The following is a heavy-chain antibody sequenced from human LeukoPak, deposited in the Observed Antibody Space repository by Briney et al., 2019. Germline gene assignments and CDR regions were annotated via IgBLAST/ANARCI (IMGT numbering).Heavy chain of an antibody. Sequence: SETLSLTCAVYGGSFSGYYWSWIRQPPGKGLEWIGEINHSGSTSYNPSLKSRVTISVDTSKNQFSLKLSSVTAADTALYYCARRVWATTISRDAFDIWGQGTMVTVSS. J-gene: IGHJ3*02. CDR1: GGSFSGYY. V-gene: IGHV4-34*01. CDR3: ARRVWATTISRDAFDI. D-gene: IGHD1-26*01. CDR2: INHSGST.